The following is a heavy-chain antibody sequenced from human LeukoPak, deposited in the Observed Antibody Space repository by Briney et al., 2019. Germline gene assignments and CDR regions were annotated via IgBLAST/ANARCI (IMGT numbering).Heavy chain of an antibody. CDR1: GFIFSTFW. CDR3: ARVYSAVNSWFDR. CDR2: IKQDGSEI. J-gene: IGHJ5*02. V-gene: IGHV3-7*03. Sequence: GGSLRPSCEASGFIFSTFWMSWLRQAPGKGPEWLANIKQDGSEIKYLGSVEGRFTISRDNAKNSLFLQMDSLRAEDTAVYYCARVYSAVNSWFDRWGQGTPVTVSS. D-gene: IGHD5-18*01.